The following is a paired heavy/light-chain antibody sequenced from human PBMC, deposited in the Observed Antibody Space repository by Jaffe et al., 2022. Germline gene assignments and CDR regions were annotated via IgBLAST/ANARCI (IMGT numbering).Light chain of an antibody. Sequence: QTVVTQEPSFSVSPGGTVTLTCGLSSGSVSTSYYPSWYQQTPGQAPRTLIYSTNTRSSGVPDRFSGSILGNKAALTITGAQADDESDYYCVLYMGSGISEFGGGTKLTVL. CDR2: STN. CDR3: VLYMGSGISE. V-gene: IGLV8-61*01. J-gene: IGLJ2*01. CDR1: SGSVSTSYY.
Heavy chain of an antibody. V-gene: IGHV1-69*05. D-gene: IGHD4-17*01. CDR2: IIPIFGTA. J-gene: IGHJ5*02. Sequence: QVQLVQSGAEVKKPGSSVKVSCKASGGTFSSYAISWVRQAPGQGLEWMGGIIPIFGTANYAQKFQGRVTITTDESTSTAYMELSSLRSEDTAVYYCARGPNTADDYGDYVGVGFDPWGQGTLVTVSS. CDR1: GGTFSSYA. CDR3: ARGPNTADDYGDYVGVGFDP.